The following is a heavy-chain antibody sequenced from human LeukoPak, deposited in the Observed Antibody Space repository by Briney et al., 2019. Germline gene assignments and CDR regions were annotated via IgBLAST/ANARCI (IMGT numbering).Heavy chain of an antibody. D-gene: IGHD1-26*01. Sequence: VGSLRLSCAASGFTFSSYIANWVRQAPGKGLEWVSSTSSSSIYRYYADSVKGRFTISRDNAKNSMYLQMSSLRVEDTAVYYCARDLRPWELLAIFDYWGQGTLVTVSS. V-gene: IGHV3-21*01. CDR3: ARDLRPWELLAIFDY. CDR2: TSSSSIYR. J-gene: IGHJ4*02. CDR1: GFTFSSYI.